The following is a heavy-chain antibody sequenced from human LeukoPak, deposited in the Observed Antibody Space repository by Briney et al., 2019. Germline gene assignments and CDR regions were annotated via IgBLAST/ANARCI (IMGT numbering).Heavy chain of an antibody. Sequence: ASVKVSCKASGYTFTAKYLHWVRQAPGQGLEWMGWVNPNSGGRTYARKFQGRVAMTSDTSINTAYMELETLTSDDTAVYYCAPNSGYSSGWFIGWGQGTLVIVSS. CDR3: APNSGYSSGWFIG. V-gene: IGHV1-2*02. D-gene: IGHD6-19*01. J-gene: IGHJ4*02. CDR1: GYTFTAKY. CDR2: VNPNSGGR.